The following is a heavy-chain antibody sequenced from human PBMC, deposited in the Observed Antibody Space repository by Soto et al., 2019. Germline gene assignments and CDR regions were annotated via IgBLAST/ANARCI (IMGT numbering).Heavy chain of an antibody. CDR2: TYYRSKWYN. Sequence: KQSQTLSLTCAISGDSVSSNSAAWNWIRQSPSRGLEWLGRTYYRSKWYNDYAVSVKSRITINPDTSKNQFSLQLNSVTPEDTAVYYCARDRGQQLVPRNWFDPWGQGTLVTVSS. J-gene: IGHJ5*02. V-gene: IGHV6-1*01. CDR3: ARDRGQQLVPRNWFDP. D-gene: IGHD6-13*01. CDR1: GDSVSSNSAA.